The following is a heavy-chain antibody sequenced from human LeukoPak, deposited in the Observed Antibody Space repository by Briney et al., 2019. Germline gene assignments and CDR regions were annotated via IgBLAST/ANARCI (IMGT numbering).Heavy chain of an antibody. V-gene: IGHV3-74*03. CDR1: GFSFTNYW. D-gene: IGHD6-19*01. Sequence: GGSLRLSCAVSGFSFTNYWMHWVRQDPGKGLVWVSYISSDGSVTKYADSVKGRFTISRDNAVNTLYLQMNSLRAEDTAIYYCAKNEQWLTFDYWGQGSLVTVSS. J-gene: IGHJ4*02. CDR3: AKNEQWLTFDY. CDR2: ISSDGSVT.